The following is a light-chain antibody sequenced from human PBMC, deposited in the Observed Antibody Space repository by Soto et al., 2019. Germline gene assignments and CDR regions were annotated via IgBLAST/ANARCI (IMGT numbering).Light chain of an antibody. CDR3: QQYYSTRPPT. CDR1: QSVLYSSNNKNY. V-gene: IGKV4-1*01. CDR2: WAS. J-gene: IGKJ4*01. Sequence: DIVMTQSPDSLAVSLGERATINCKSSQSVLYSSNNKNYLAWYQQKPGQPPKLLIYWASTRESGVPDRFSGSGSGADFTPTISSLQAEDVAGYYCQQYYSTRPPTFGGGTKVEIK.